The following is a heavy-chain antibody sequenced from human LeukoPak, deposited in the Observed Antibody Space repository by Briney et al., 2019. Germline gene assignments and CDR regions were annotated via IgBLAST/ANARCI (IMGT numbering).Heavy chain of an antibody. J-gene: IGHJ4*02. CDR2: ISGSGGST. CDR1: GFTFSSYA. V-gene: IGHV3-23*01. D-gene: IGHD4-17*01. Sequence: PGGSLRLSCAASGFTFSSYAMSWVRQAPGKGLEWVSAISGSGGSTYYAESVKGGVTIYRENAKNTVYLQMNSLRAEDTAVYYCAKDRIYDYGDSHFDYWGQGTLVTVSS. CDR3: AKDRIYDYGDSHFDY.